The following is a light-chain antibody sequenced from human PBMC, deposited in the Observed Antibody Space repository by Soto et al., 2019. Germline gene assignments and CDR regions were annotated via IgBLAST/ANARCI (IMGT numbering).Light chain of an antibody. Sequence: EMVLPQAPATLSLSPGERSTLSCRASQSVSSYLAWYKQKPGQXSGXXIYDASNRATGIPARFSAIKYGTDLTITIRSLETEDGEVDEGQQRSNWAWTFSQGTKVEIK. CDR3: QQRSNWAWT. CDR1: QSVSSY. J-gene: IGKJ1*01. V-gene: IGKV3-11*01. CDR2: DAS.